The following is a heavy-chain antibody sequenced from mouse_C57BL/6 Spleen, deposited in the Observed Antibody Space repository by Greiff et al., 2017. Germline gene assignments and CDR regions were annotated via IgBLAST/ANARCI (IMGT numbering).Heavy chain of an antibody. J-gene: IGHJ4*01. CDR3: TRAGQLRPEYYAMDY. CDR2: ISSGGDYI. Sequence: DVHLVESGEGLVKPGGSLKLSCAASGFTFSSYAMSWVRQTPEKRLEWVAYISSGGDYIYYADTVKGRFTISRDNARNTLYLQMSSLKSEDTAMYYCTRAGQLRPEYYAMDYWGQGTSVTVSS. V-gene: IGHV5-9-1*02. D-gene: IGHD3-2*02. CDR1: GFTFSSYA.